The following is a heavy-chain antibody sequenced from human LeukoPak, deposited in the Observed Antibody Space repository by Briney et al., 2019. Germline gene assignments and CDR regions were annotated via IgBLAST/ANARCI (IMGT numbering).Heavy chain of an antibody. CDR1: GGSLSGYY. CDR2: INHSGST. D-gene: IGHD3-22*01. CDR3: ARVVTRSGSSGYYTA. Sequence: SETLSLTCAVYGGSLSGYYWSWIRQPPGKGLEWIGEINHSGSTNYNPSLKSRVTISVDTSKNQFSLKLSSVTAADTAVYYCARVVTRSGSSGYYTAWGQGTLVTVSS. V-gene: IGHV4-34*01. J-gene: IGHJ5*02.